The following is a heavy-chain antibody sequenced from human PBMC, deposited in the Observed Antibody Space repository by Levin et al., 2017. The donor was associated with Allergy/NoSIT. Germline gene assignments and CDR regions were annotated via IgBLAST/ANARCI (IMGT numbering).Heavy chain of an antibody. CDR1: GYTFPSYW. D-gene: IGHD3-16*02. CDR2: IYPGDSDT. CDR3: VRPRRMALRYDAFDI. J-gene: IGHJ3*02. Sequence: GESLKISCKGSGYTFPSYWIGWVRQMPERGLEWMGIIYPGDSDTRYSPSFQGQVTISVDKSISTAYLPWSSLKASDTASYYCVRPRRMALRYDAFDIWGQGTMVTVSS. V-gene: IGHV5-51*01.